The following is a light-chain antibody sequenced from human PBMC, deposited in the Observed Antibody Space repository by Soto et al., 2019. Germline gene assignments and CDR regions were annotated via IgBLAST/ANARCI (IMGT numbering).Light chain of an antibody. CDR1: QSVSSNY. V-gene: IGKV3-20*01. CDR2: GAS. Sequence: EIVLTQSPGTLSLSPGERATLSCRASQSVSSNYLAWYQQKPGQAPRLLIYGASSRATGIPDRCSGSGSGTDFTLTISRLEPEDFAVYYCQQYDSSPWTFGQGTKVEIK. CDR3: QQYDSSPWT. J-gene: IGKJ1*01.